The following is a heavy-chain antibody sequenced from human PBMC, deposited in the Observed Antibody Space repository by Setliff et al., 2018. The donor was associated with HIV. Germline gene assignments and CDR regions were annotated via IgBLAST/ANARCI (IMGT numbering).Heavy chain of an antibody. CDR1: GYTFTSYD. J-gene: IGHJ5*02. Sequence: GASVKVSCKASGYTFTSYDINWVRQATGQGLEWMGWMNPNSGNTGYAQKFQGRVTMTRNTSISTAYMELSSLRSEDTAVYYCARGGYYYGSGKGNWFDPWGQGTLVTVSS. CDR2: MNPNSGNT. D-gene: IGHD3-10*01. V-gene: IGHV1-8*02. CDR3: ARGGYYYGSGKGNWFDP.